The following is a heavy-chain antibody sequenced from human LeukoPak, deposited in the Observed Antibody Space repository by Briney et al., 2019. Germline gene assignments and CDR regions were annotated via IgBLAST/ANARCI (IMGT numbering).Heavy chain of an antibody. D-gene: IGHD3-10*01. CDR3: EKATQSMVRGVIIRGDSDY. Sequence: GSLRLSCAASGFTFSSYGMHWVRQAPGKGLEWVAFIRYDGSNKYYADSVKGRFTISRDNSKNTLYLQMNSLRAEDTAVYYCEKATQSMVRGVIIRGDSDYWGQGTLVTVSS. CDR1: GFTFSSYG. CDR2: IRYDGSNK. V-gene: IGHV3-30*02. J-gene: IGHJ4*02.